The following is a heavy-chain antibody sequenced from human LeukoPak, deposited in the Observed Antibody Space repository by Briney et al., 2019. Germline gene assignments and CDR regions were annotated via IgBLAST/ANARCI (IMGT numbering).Heavy chain of an antibody. D-gene: IGHD3-22*01. Sequence: ASETLSLTCTVSGYSISSGYYWGWIRQPPGKGLEWIGSIYHSGSTYYNPSLKSRVTISVDTSKNQFSLKLSSVTAADTAVYYCARQQDYYDSSGYYDYWGQGTLVTVSS. J-gene: IGHJ4*02. CDR3: ARQQDYYDSSGYYDY. CDR2: IYHSGST. V-gene: IGHV4-38-2*02. CDR1: GYSISSGYY.